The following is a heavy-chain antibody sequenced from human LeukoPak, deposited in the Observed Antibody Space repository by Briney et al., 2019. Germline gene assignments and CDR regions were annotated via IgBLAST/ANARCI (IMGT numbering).Heavy chain of an antibody. V-gene: IGHV3-23*01. CDR2: ISGSGHST. CDR3: ARGRDTAIFDY. J-gene: IGHJ4*02. CDR1: GFTFSNYA. Sequence: PGGSLRLSCAASGFTFSNYAMSWVRQAPGKGLEWVSAISGSGHSTYYADSVKGRFTISRDNSKNTLDLQMNSVRTEDTAVYYCARGRDTAIFDYWGQGTLVTVSS. D-gene: IGHD5-18*01.